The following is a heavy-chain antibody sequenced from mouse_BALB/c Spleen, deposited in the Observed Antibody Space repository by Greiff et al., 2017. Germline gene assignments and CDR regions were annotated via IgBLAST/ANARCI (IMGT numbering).Heavy chain of an antibody. J-gene: IGHJ4*01. CDR3: ARGTTVVHYYAMDY. V-gene: IGHV5-17*02. Sequence: EVKLVESGGGLVQPGGSRKLSCAASGFTFSSFGMHWVRQAPEKGLEWVAYISSGSSTIYYADTVKGRFTISRDNPKNTLFLQMTSLRSEDTAMYYCARGTTVVHYYAMDYWGQGTSVTVSS. D-gene: IGHD1-1*01. CDR1: GFTFSSFG. CDR2: ISSGSSTI.